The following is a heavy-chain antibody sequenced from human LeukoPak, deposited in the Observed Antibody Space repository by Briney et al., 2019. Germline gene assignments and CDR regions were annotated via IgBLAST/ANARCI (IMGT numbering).Heavy chain of an antibody. V-gene: IGHV3-23*01. J-gene: IGHJ4*02. Sequence: GGSLRLSCAASGFTFSRYAMGWVRQAPGKGLDWVSVISNNGANTYYADSVKGRFTISRDNSKNTLYLHMSSLRAEDTAIYYYANRKTSGDFYYFDCWGQGTLVTVSS. CDR3: ANRKTSGDFYYFDC. CDR1: GFTFSRYA. D-gene: IGHD4-17*01. CDR2: ISNNGANT.